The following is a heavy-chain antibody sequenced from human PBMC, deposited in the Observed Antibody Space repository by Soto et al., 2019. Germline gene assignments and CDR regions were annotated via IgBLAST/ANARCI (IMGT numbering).Heavy chain of an antibody. V-gene: IGHV1-2*02. CDR2: INPNTSAT. CDR1: GYAFSFG. Sequence: GASVKVSCKASGYAFSFGFSWVRQAPGQGLEWMGWINPNTSATNYAQKFQGRVTMTRDTSLGAAYMELTSLRPDDTALYYCARITWGRGHYYGMDVWGQGTTVTV. CDR3: ARITWGRGHYYGMDV. J-gene: IGHJ6*02. D-gene: IGHD1-26*01.